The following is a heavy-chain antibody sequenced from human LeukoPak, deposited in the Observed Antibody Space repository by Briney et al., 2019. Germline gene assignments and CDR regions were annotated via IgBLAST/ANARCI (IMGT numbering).Heavy chain of an antibody. CDR3: ARLAYWYFDL. J-gene: IGHJ2*01. V-gene: IGHV4-59*08. D-gene: IGHD3-3*02. Sequence: SETLSLTCTVSGGSISPYYWSWIRQPPGKGLEWIGYIYYSGSTNYNPSLKSRVTISVDTSKNQFSLKLSSVTAADTAVYYCARLAYWYFDLWGRGTLVTVSS. CDR2: IYYSGST. CDR1: GGSISPYY.